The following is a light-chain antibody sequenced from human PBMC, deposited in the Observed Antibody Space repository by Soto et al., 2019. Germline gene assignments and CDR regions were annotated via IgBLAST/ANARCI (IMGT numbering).Light chain of an antibody. CDR1: QSVSGN. Sequence: EIVMTHSPVTXSXXPXXXXXXXXRASQSVSGNLAWYQQRPGQAPRLLIYGASTRAPGIPARFSGSGSGTEFTLTISDVQPEDFALYYCHQRQSWPRTFGQGTKVDIK. V-gene: IGKV3D-15*01. CDR3: HQRQSWPRT. CDR2: GAS. J-gene: IGKJ1*01.